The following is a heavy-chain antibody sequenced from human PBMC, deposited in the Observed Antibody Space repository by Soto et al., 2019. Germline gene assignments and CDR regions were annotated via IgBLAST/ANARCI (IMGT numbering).Heavy chain of an antibody. D-gene: IGHD2-21*02. V-gene: IGHV3-30*18. CDR3: AKDRLTGGNLLNWFDP. Sequence: PGGSLRLSCAASGFTFSSYGMHWVRQAPGKGLEWVAVISYDGSNKYYADSVKGRFTISRDNSKNTLYLQMNSLRAEDTAVYYCAKDRLTGGNLLNWFDPWGQGTLVTVSS. J-gene: IGHJ5*02. CDR1: GFTFSSYG. CDR2: ISYDGSNK.